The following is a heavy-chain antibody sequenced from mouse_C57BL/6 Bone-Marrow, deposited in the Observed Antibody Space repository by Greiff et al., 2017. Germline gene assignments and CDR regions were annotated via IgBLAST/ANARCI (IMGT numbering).Heavy chain of an antibody. CDR3: ARGKRLAY. V-gene: IGHV1-82*01. CDR2: IYPGAGDT. Sequence: VQLQQSGPELVKPGASVKISCKASGYAFSSSWMNWVKQRPGKGLEWIGRIYPGAGDTNYNGKFKGKATLTADKSSSTAYMQLSSLTSEDSAVYFCARGKRLAYWGQGTLVTVSA. CDR1: GYAFSSSW. J-gene: IGHJ3*01. D-gene: IGHD2-1*01.